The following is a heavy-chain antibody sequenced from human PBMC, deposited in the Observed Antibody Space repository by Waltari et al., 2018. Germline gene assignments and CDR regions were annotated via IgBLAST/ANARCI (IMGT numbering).Heavy chain of an antibody. J-gene: IGHJ4*02. V-gene: IGHV6-1*01. CDR1: GDSVSSNIAA. D-gene: IGHD1-26*01. CDR3: ARDLGWSREFFDY. CDR2: TYYRSKWYN. Sequence: QVQLQQSGPGLVKPSQTLSLTCAISGDSVSSNIAAWNWIRQSPARGLGGLGRTYYRSKWYNDYALSVKSRITINPDTSTNQFSLQLNSVTPEDTAVYYCARDLGWSREFFDYWGQGTLVTVSS.